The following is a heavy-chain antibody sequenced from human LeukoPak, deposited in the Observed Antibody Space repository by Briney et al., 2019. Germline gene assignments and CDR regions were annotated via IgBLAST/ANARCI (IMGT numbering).Heavy chain of an antibody. D-gene: IGHD3-10*01. CDR3: ARDSTVRGVIIGNYYYYYMDV. CDR2: ISPNSGGR. Sequence: ASVKVSRKSSGYTFTAYYMHWVRQAPGQGLEWVGWISPNSGGRNYAQKFQGRVTMTRDTSISTAYMELSSLRSEDTAVYYGARDSTVRGVIIGNYYYYYMDVWGKGTTVTVSS. CDR1: GYTFTAYY. J-gene: IGHJ6*03. V-gene: IGHV1-2*02.